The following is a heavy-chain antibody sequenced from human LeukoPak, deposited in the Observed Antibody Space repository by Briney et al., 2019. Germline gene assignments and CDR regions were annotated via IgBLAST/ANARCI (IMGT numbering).Heavy chain of an antibody. V-gene: IGHV3-21*04. CDR3: AKDMYDYGNYVGWFDS. Sequence: GGSLTLACVASGFTFSHHSMNWVRQAPGKGLEWVSSFSSSLDYIYYADSVKGRFTISKDTAKNTLFLQMDSLRAEDTAVYYCAKDMYDYGNYVGWFDSWGQGTLVTVSS. J-gene: IGHJ5*01. CDR1: GFTFSHHS. D-gene: IGHD4-11*01. CDR2: FSSSLDYI.